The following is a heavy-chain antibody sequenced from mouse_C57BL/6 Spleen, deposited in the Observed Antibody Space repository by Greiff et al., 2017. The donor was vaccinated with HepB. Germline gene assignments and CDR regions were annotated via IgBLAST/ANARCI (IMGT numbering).Heavy chain of an antibody. CDR1: GYTFTEYS. D-gene: IGHD3-2*02. J-gene: IGHJ2*01. Sequence: VKLVESGAELVKPGASVKLSCKASGYTFTEYSIHWVKQRSGQGLEWIGWFYPGSGSIKYNEKFKDKATLTADKSSSTAYMELSRLTSEDSAVYFCARHEDLDSSGYDYWGQGTTLTVSS. V-gene: IGHV1-62-2*01. CDR3: ARHEDLDSSGYDY. CDR2: FYPGSGSI.